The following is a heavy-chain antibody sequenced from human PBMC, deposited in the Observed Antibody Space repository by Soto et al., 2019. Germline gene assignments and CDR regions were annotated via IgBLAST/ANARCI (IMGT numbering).Heavy chain of an antibody. J-gene: IGHJ4*02. CDR2: IIPVFQTA. CDR3: ARGGSGYTWFNEF. D-gene: IGHD3-22*01. Sequence: GASVKVSCKASGGLFSSYPISWVRQVPGQGLEWMGGIIPVFQTAYYIQRFQGRVTITADESTNTAYMELSSLRSEDTAIYYCARGGSGYTWFNEFWGRGTLVTVSS. V-gene: IGHV1-69*13. CDR1: GGLFSSYP.